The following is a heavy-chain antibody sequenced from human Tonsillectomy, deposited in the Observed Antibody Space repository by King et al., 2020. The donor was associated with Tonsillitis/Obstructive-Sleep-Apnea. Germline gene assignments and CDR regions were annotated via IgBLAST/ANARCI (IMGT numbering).Heavy chain of an antibody. V-gene: IGHV3-23*04. CDR2: ISDSGGST. J-gene: IGHJ4*02. Sequence: VQLVESGGGLVQSGGSLRLSCAASGFTFSSYAMSWVRQAPGKGLEWVSVISDSGGSTYYADSVRGRFTISRDNSKNTLYLQMNSLRAADTAVYYCAKLYCCNSGSHFDYWGQGTLVTVSS. D-gene: IGHD4-23*01. CDR3: AKLYCCNSGSHFDY. CDR1: GFTFSSYA.